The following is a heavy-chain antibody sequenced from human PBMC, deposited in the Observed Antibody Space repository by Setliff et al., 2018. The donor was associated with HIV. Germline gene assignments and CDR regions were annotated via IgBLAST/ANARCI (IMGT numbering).Heavy chain of an antibody. V-gene: IGHV4-61*09. D-gene: IGHD2-2*01. Sequence: SETLSLTCTVSGDSITSGTYYWSWIRQPAGMRLEWIGHISTSGTTNYNPSLENRVTISVDTSKSQFFLMLSSVTAADTAVYYCARASSDIPGVDSNYFDDWGQGTLVTVSS. CDR2: ISTSGTT. CDR1: GDSITSGTYY. CDR3: ARASSDIPGVDSNYFDD. J-gene: IGHJ4*02.